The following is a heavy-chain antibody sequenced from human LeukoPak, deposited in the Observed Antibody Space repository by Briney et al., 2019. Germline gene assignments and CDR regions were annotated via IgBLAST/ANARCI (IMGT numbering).Heavy chain of an antibody. CDR3: AKDRAGFTTDGYFDL. CDR2: IWYDGSNK. Sequence: PGGSLRLSCAASGFTFSSYDMHWVRQAPGKGLEWVSFIWYDGSNKYYAESVKGRFTISRDNSKKILYLQMTSLRAEDTAVYYCAKDRAGFTTDGYFDLWGRGTLVTVSP. CDR1: GFTFSSYD. J-gene: IGHJ2*01. V-gene: IGHV3-33*03. D-gene: IGHD1-1*01.